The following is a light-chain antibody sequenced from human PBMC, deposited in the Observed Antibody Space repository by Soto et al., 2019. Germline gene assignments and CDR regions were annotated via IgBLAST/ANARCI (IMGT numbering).Light chain of an antibody. CDR1: GSNIGSHN. Sequence: QSVLAQTPSASATPGQRVTISCSGSGSNIGSHNVDWYQHLPGTAPKLLIRKNDHRPSGVPDRFSGSYYGASASLAISGLRSEEEADYYCATWDDSLRGHVFGTGTKLTVL. CDR2: KND. CDR3: ATWDDSLRGHV. V-gene: IGLV1-47*01. J-gene: IGLJ1*01.